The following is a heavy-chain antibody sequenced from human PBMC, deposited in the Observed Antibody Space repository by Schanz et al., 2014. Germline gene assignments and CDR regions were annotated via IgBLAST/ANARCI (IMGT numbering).Heavy chain of an antibody. D-gene: IGHD5-18*01. CDR2: IIPILGIA. J-gene: IGHJ6*02. Sequence: QVQLVQSGSELKKPGASVKVSCKASGYTFSTYPINWLRQAPGQGLEWMGRIIPILGIANYAQKFQGRVTITADKSTSTASMELSSRRSEDTAVYYCARGPSQGYSYGHNIGAYYYGMDVWGQGTTVTVSS. V-gene: IGHV1-69*09. CDR1: GYTFSTYP. CDR3: ARGPSQGYSYGHNIGAYYYGMDV.